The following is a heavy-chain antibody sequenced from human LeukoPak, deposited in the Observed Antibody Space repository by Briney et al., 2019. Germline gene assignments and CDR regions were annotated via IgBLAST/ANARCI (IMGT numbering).Heavy chain of an antibody. V-gene: IGHV4-34*01. D-gene: IGHD6-13*01. CDR1: GGSFSGHY. CDR2: INHSGST. J-gene: IGHJ4*02. CDR3: ARLPGIAAAGTLAREGSIDY. Sequence: SETLSLTCAVYGGSFSGHYWSWIRQPPGKGLEWIGEINHSGSTNYNPSLKSRVTISVDTSKNQFSLKLSSVTAADTAVYYCARLPGIAAAGTLAREGSIDYWGQGTLVTVSS.